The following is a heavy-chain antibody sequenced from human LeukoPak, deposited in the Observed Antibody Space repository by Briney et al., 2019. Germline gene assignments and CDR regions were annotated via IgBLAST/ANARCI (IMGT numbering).Heavy chain of an antibody. CDR3: ARSLPYGTTWYGRSDF. CDR2: IRQDGDTK. V-gene: IGHV3-7*03. J-gene: IGHJ4*02. D-gene: IGHD6-13*01. Sequence: GGSLRLSCAASGFTVSSNYMSWVRQAPGKGLEWVANIRQDGDTKYYVDSVKGRFTISRDNAMNSLYLQMNSLRAEDTAIYYCARSLPYGTTWYGRSDFWGQGTLVTVSS. CDR1: GFTVSSNY.